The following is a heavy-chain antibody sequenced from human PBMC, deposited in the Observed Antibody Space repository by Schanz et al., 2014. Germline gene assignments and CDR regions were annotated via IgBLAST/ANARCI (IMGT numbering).Heavy chain of an antibody. J-gene: IGHJ3*01. CDR1: GYTVSALA. CDR2: FDVEDGAT. CDR3: ATNSPFRMVRRSNAFDA. Sequence: QVQLLQSGSEVKKPGASVKVSCEISGYTVSALAMHWVRQAPGKGLEWLGGFDVEDGATIYAQKFQGRVTMTEDTSTETAYMELSGLRSGDTAVYYCATNSPFRMVRRSNAFDAWGQGTTVTVSS. D-gene: IGHD3-10*01. V-gene: IGHV1-24*01.